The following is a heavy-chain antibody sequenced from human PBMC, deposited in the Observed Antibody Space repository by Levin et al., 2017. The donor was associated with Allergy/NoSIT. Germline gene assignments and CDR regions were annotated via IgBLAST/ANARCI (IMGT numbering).Heavy chain of an antibody. Sequence: SVKVSCKASGGTFSSYAISWVRQAPGQGLEWMGGIIPIFGTANYAQKFQGRVTITADESTSTAYMELSSLRSEDTAVYYCARSKAAIYYYYYMDVWGKGTTVTVSS. CDR2: IIPIFGTA. D-gene: IGHD2-2*01. CDR1: GGTFSSYA. J-gene: IGHJ6*03. CDR3: ARSKAAIYYYYYMDV. V-gene: IGHV1-69*13.